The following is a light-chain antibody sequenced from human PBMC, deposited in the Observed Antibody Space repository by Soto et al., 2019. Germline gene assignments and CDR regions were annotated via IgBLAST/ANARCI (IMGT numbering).Light chain of an antibody. CDR1: QSVSSSH. CDR3: QQRSDWPWT. CDR2: DTS. V-gene: IGKV3D-20*02. Sequence: EVELSQSPGTLSLSPGERATLSCRASQSVSSSHLAWYQQKRGQAPRLLIYDTSTRATGIPDRFSGSGSGTDFTLTISSLEPEDFAVYYCQQRSDWPWTFGQGTNVDIK. J-gene: IGKJ1*01.